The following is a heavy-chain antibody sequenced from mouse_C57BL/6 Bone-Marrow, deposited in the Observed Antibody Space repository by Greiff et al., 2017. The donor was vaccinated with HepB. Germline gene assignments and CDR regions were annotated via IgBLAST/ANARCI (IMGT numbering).Heavy chain of an antibody. CDR2: INPGSGGT. D-gene: IGHD2-5*01. V-gene: IGHV1-54*01. CDR3: ARSALYYSNYETWFAY. Sequence: QVQLQQSGAELVRPGTSVKVSCKASGYAFTNYLIEWVKQRPGQGLEWIGVINPGSGGTNYNEKFKGKATLTADKSSSTAYMQLSSLTSEDSAVYFCARSALYYSNYETWFAYWGQGTLVTVSA. J-gene: IGHJ3*01. CDR1: GYAFTNYL.